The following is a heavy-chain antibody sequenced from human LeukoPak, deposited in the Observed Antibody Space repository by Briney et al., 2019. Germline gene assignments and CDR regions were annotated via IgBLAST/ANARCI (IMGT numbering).Heavy chain of an antibody. J-gene: IGHJ4*02. Sequence: SGGSLRLSCVASGFTFSSYWMTWVRQAPGKGLEWVANIKTDGSQIYYVDSVKGRFTISRDNAKNSLYLQMNSLRAEDTALYYCARDWDYNWNSPLDYWGQGTLVTVSS. CDR1: GFTFSSYW. CDR3: ARDWDYNWNSPLDY. CDR2: IKTDGSQI. D-gene: IGHD1-7*01. V-gene: IGHV3-7*03.